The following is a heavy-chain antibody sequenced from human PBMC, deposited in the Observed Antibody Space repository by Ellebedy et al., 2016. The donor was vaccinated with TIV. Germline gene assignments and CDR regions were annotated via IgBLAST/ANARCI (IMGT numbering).Heavy chain of an antibody. CDR1: GYTFTSYD. V-gene: IGHV1-8*01. CDR2: MNPKSGNT. J-gene: IGHJ5*02. CDR3: TRGGTTGFDP. D-gene: IGHD1-14*01. Sequence: AASVKVSCKASGYTFTSYDIHWVRQATGQGPAWMGWMNPKSGNTGYAQSFQDRVTMTTNTSINAAYMNLSSLRSEDTAVYYCTRGGTTGFDPWGQGTLVIVSS.